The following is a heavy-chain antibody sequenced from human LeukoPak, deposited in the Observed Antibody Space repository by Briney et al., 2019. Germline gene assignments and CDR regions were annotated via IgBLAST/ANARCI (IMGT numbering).Heavy chain of an antibody. D-gene: IGHD3-16*01. CDR1: GGSFSGYY. J-gene: IGHJ3*02. V-gene: IGHV4-34*01. CDR2: INHSGST. CDR3: ARRSFWGPSDI. Sequence: SETLSLTCAVYGGSFSGYYWSWIRQPPGKGLEWIGEINHSGSTNYNPSLKSRVTISVDTSKNQFSLRLSSVTAADTAVYYCARRSFWGPSDIWGQGTMVTVSS.